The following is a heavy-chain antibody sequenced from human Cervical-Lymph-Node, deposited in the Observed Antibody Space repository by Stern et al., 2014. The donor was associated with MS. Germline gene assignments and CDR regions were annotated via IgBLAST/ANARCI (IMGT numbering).Heavy chain of an antibody. J-gene: IGHJ5*02. V-gene: IGHV1-18*01. Sequence: QVQLVQSGAEVKKPGASVKVSCKASGYTFTSLGISWVRQAPGQGLEWMGWISAYNGNTSYAQRLQGRGTLTPAPSTGTAYMELRSLTSDDTAVYFCASGSLEGFDPWGQGTLVTVSS. CDR3: ASGSLEGFDP. CDR1: GYTFTSLG. D-gene: IGHD5-24*01. CDR2: ISAYNGNT.